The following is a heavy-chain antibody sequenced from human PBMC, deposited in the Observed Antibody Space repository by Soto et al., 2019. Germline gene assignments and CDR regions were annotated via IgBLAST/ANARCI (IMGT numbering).Heavy chain of an antibody. V-gene: IGHV4-59*01. D-gene: IGHD2-2*02. J-gene: IGHJ4*02. CDR3: ASGRAGYCSSTSCYRGPADFDY. CDR1: GGSISSYY. CDR2: IYYSGST. Sequence: SETLSLTCTVSGGSISSYYWSWIRQPPGKGLEWIGYIYYSGSTNYNPSLKSRVTISVDTSKNQFSLKLSSVTAADTAVYYCASGRAGYCSSTSCYRGPADFDYWGQGTLVTVS.